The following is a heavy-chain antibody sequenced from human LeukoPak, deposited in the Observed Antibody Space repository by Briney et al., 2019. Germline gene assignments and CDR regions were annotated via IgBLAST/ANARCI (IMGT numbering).Heavy chain of an antibody. D-gene: IGHD6-6*01. V-gene: IGHV4-4*09. CDR1: GGSINSYY. Sequence: PSETLSLTCTVSGGSINSYYWSWIRQPPGKGLEWIGYIYTSGSTNYNPSLKSRVTISVDTSKNQFSLKLSSVTAADTAVYYCASTPYPYSSSSGYFDYWGQGTLVTVSS. J-gene: IGHJ4*02. CDR2: IYTSGST. CDR3: ASTPYPYSSSSGYFDY.